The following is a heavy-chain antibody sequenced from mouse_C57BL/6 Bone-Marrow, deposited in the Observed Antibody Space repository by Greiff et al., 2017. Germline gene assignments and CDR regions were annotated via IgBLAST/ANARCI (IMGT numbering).Heavy chain of an antibody. CDR2: IDPSDSDT. V-gene: IGHV1-69*01. CDR1: GYTFTSYW. D-gene: IGHD1-1*01. Sequence: QVQLQQSGAELVMPGASVKLSCKASGYTFTSYWMHWVKQRPGQGLEWIGEIDPSDSDTNYNQKFKGKSTLTVDKSSSTDYMQRSSLTSEYSAVYYCAHASSYFDYWGQGTSVTVSS. CDR3: AHASSYFDY. J-gene: IGHJ4*01.